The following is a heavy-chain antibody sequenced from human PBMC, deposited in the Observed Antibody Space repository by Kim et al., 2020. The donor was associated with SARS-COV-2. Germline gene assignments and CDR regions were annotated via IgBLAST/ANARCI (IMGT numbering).Heavy chain of an antibody. V-gene: IGHV1-46*01. CDR3: ASPGLFDAFDI. CDR2: INPSGGST. Sequence: ASVKVSCKASGYTFTSYYMHWVRQAPGQGLEWMGIINPSGGSTSYAQKFQGRVTMTRDTSTSTVYMELRSLRSEDTAVYYCASPGLFDAFDIWGQGTMVTVSS. J-gene: IGHJ3*02. CDR1: GYTFTSYY. D-gene: IGHD3-10*01.